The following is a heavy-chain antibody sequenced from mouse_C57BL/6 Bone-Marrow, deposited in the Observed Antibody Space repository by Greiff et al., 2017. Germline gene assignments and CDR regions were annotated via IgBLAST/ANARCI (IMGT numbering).Heavy chain of an antibody. CDR1: GFSFNTYA. J-gene: IGHJ4*01. D-gene: IGHD2-3*01. Sequence: EVKLVESGGGLVQPKGSLKLSCAASGFSFNTYAMNWVRQAPGKGLEWVARIRSKSNNYATYYADSVKDRFTISRDDSESMLYLQMNNLKTEETAMYYCGRHEGYYDYYAMDYWGQGTSVTVSS. CDR2: IRSKSNNYAT. CDR3: GRHEGYYDYYAMDY. V-gene: IGHV10-1*01.